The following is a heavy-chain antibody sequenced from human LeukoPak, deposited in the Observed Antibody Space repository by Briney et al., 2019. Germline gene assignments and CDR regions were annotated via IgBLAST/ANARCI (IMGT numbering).Heavy chain of an antibody. CDR2: IYYSGST. Sequence: PSETLSLTCTVSGGSISSSSYYWGWIRQPPGKGLEWIGSIYYSGSTYYNPSLKSRVTISVDTSKNQFSLKLSSVTAADTAVYYCARRVVITTDTFDALDIWGQGTMVTVSS. CDR1: GGSISSSSYY. D-gene: IGHD3-22*01. CDR3: ARRVVITTDTFDALDI. J-gene: IGHJ3*02. V-gene: IGHV4-39*07.